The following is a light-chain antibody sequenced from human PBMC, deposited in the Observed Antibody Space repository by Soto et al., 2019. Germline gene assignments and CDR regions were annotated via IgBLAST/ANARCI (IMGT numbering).Light chain of an antibody. Sequence: DIQMTQSPSSLSASVGDRVTITCQASQDISNYLNWYQQKPGKAPKLLIYDASNLETGVPSRFSGSGSGTDFTFTISSLQPEDIATHYCQQYDNLPSSTFGPGTKVDIK. CDR3: QQYDNLPSST. CDR1: QDISNY. V-gene: IGKV1-33*01. J-gene: IGKJ3*01. CDR2: DAS.